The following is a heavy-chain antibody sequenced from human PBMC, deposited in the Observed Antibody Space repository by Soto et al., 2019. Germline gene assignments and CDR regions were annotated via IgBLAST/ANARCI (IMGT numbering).Heavy chain of an antibody. V-gene: IGHV3-7*01. J-gene: IGHJ4*02. CDR1: GFTFSSYW. CDR2: IKQDGSEK. CDR3: ASGAGSYHLDY. Sequence: GGSLRLSCAASGFTFSSYWMSWVRQAPGKGLEWVANIKQDGSEKYYVDSVKGRFTISRDNAKNSLYLQMHSLRAEDKAVYYCASGAGSYHLDYWGQGTLVTVSS. D-gene: IGHD1-26*01.